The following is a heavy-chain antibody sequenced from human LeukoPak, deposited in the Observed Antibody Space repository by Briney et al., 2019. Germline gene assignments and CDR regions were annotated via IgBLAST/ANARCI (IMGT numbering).Heavy chain of an antibody. D-gene: IGHD1-14*01. V-gene: IGHV3-23*01. Sequence: GGSLRLSCAASGFTFSSYAMSWVRQAPGKGLEWVSAISGSGGSTYYADSVKGRFTISRDNSKNTLYLQMNSLRAEDTAVYYCAKSGITGYHIGNWFDPWGQGTLVTVSS. CDR3: AKSGITGYHIGNWFDP. CDR2: ISGSGGST. CDR1: GFTFSSYA. J-gene: IGHJ5*02.